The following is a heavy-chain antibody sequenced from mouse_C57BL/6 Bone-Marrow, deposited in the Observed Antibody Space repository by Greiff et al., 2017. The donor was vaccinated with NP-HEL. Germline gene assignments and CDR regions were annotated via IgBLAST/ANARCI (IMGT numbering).Heavy chain of an antibody. D-gene: IGHD1-1*01. CDR3: CITTVVAIEYYAMDY. Sequence: EVQLQQSGAELVRPGASVKLSCTASGFNIKDDYMHWVKQRPEQGLEWIGWIDPENGDTEYASKFQGKATITADTSSNTAYLQLSSLTSEDTAVYYCCITTVVAIEYYAMDYWGQGTSVTVSS. J-gene: IGHJ4*01. V-gene: IGHV14-4*01. CDR1: GFNIKDDY. CDR2: IDPENGDT.